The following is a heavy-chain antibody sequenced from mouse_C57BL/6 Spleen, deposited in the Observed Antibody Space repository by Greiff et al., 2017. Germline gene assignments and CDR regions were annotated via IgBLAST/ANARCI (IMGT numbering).Heavy chain of an antibody. CDR1: GYTFTSYW. Sequence: VQLQQSGAELVKPGASVKLSCKASGYTFTSYWMHWVKQRPGQGLEWIGYINPSSGYTKYNQKFKDKATLTADKSSSTAYMQLSSLTYEDSAVYYCAKYYGSSYDAMDDWGQGTSVTVSS. D-gene: IGHD1-1*01. CDR2: INPSSGYT. V-gene: IGHV1-7*01. CDR3: AKYYGSSYDAMDD. J-gene: IGHJ4*01.